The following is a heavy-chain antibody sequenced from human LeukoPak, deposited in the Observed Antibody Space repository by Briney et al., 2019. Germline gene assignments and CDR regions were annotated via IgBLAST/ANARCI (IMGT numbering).Heavy chain of an antibody. CDR3: VRNSGGSAAHPFDY. D-gene: IGHD6-13*01. J-gene: IGHJ4*02. Sequence: ESLRLSCAASGFTFSVYAMSWVRQAPGKGLEWVSGISGSGDSTFYADAVKGRFTISRDNSKNTLYLQMNSLRAEDTALYYCVRNSGGSAAHPFDYWGQGTLVTVSS. CDR1: GFTFSVYA. V-gene: IGHV3-23*01. CDR2: ISGSGDST.